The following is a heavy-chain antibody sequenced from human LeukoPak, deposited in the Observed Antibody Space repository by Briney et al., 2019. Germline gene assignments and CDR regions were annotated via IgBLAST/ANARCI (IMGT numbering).Heavy chain of an antibody. CDR2: SNYSGST. J-gene: IGHJ4*01. D-gene: IGHD6-19*01. Sequence: SETLSLTCAVYGASFSGYYWSWTRQPPGKGLKWIGESNYSGSTNCNPSLKSRVTISVDTSKNQFSLKVTSVTAADTAVYYCAGGRGSGWYYWGHGTLVTVSS. CDR3: AGGRGSGWYY. CDR1: GASFSGYY. V-gene: IGHV4-34*01.